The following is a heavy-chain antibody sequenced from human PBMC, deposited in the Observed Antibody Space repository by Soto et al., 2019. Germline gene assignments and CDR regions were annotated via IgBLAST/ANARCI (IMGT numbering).Heavy chain of an antibody. CDR1: GYTFTNYD. V-gene: IGHV1-8*01. CDR2: MNRNSGHT. CDR3: VTGSHFDY. D-gene: IGHD3-10*01. Sequence: QVQLVQSGAEVKKPGASVKVSCEASGYTFTNYDVNWVRQAPGQGLEWMGWMNRNSGHTVYAQKFLGRITMTRNTSISTAYMELSGLRSEDTAIYFCVTGSHFDYWGQGPLVTVSS. J-gene: IGHJ4*02.